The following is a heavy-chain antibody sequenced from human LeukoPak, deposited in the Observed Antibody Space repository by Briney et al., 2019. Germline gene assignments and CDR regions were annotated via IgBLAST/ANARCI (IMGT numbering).Heavy chain of an antibody. CDR3: AIYSDTYYFDH. CDR2: IYPGDSDT. CDR1: GYSSTSSW. D-gene: IGHD1-26*01. J-gene: IGHJ4*02. V-gene: IGHV5-51*01. Sequence: GESLKISCKGSGYSSTSSWIGWVRQMPGKGLEWMGIIYPGDSDTRYSPSFQGQVTISADKSISTAYLQWSSLKASDTAMYYCAIYSDTYYFDHWGRGTLVTVSS.